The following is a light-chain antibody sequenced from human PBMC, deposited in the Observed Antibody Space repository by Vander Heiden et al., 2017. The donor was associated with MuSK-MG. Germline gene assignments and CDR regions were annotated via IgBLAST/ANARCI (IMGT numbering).Light chain of an antibody. V-gene: IGKV3-20*01. CDR2: AAS. J-gene: IGKJ1*01. CDR1: QSGSANY. Sequence: EIVLTQSPGTLSVSPGERATLSCRASQSGSANYLTWYQQKPGQAPRLLIYAASSRATGVPERFRGSGSGTDFTLTISGLEPDDFTVYYCQQHGNSPRTFGQGTKVEIK. CDR3: QQHGNSPRT.